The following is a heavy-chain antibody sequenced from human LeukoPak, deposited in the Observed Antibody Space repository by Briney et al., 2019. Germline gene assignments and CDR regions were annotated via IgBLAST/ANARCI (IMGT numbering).Heavy chain of an antibody. Sequence: GGSLRLSCAASGFTFINYWMSWVRQAPGKGLEWVANMKQDGSVKYYVDSMKGRFTISRDNAKNSLYLQMDSLRAEDTAVYYCARDPGRQYSSIADVWGQGTTVTVSS. D-gene: IGHD6-19*01. CDR2: MKQDGSVK. V-gene: IGHV3-7*03. CDR3: ARDPGRQYSSIADV. CDR1: GFTFINYW. J-gene: IGHJ6*02.